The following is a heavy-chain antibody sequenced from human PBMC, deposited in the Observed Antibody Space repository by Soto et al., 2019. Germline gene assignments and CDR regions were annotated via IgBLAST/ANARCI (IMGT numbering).Heavy chain of an antibody. D-gene: IGHD2-2*01. CDR3: ARAIGYCSSTSCYFWDYYYYMDV. CDR1: GYTFTSYD. V-gene: IGHV1-8*01. CDR2: MNPNSGNT. Sequence: QVPLVQSGAEVKKPGASVKVSCKASGYTFTSYDINWVRQATGQGLEWMGWMNPNSGNTGYAQKFQGRVTMTRNTSISTAYMELSSLRSEDTAVYYCARAIGYCSSTSCYFWDYYYYMDVWGKGTTVTVSS. J-gene: IGHJ6*03.